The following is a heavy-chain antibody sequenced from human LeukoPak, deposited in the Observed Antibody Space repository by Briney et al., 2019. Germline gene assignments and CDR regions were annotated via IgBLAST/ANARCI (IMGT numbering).Heavy chain of an antibody. V-gene: IGHV3-49*04. CDR2: IRSKAYGGTT. J-gene: IGHJ4*02. Sequence: GGSLRLSCTASGFTFGDYAMSWVRQAPGKGLEWVGFIRSKAYGGTTEYAASVKGRFTISRDDSKSIAYLQMNSLKTEDTAVYYRAKLMSYFYDTSGYVDSWGQGALVTVSS. CDR1: GFTFGDYA. CDR3: AKLMSYFYDTSGYVDS. D-gene: IGHD3-22*01.